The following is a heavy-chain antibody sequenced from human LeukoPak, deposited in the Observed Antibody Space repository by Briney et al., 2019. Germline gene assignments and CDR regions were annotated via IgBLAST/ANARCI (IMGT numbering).Heavy chain of an antibody. CDR2: IYHSGST. D-gene: IGHD2-2*01. J-gene: IGHJ6*03. V-gene: IGHV4-38-2*01. Sequence: SETLSLTCAASGYSISSGYYWGWIRQPPGKGLEWIGSIYHSGSTYYNPSLKSRVTISVDTSKNQFSLKLSSVTAADTAVYYCARGARSAYCSSTSCHYYYYMDVWGKGTTVTVSS. CDR1: GYSISSGYY. CDR3: ARGARSAYCSSTSCHYYYYMDV.